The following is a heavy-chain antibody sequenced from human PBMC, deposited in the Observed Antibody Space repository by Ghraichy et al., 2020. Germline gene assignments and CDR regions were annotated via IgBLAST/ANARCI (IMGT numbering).Heavy chain of an antibody. Sequence: SQTLSLTCTVSGGSISTTSYYWGWIRQPPGKGLEYIGSIYFSGSTSYNPSLKSRVTISVDTSTNQFSLKLSSVTAADTAVYYCARLRYGSGWDGFDYWGQGTLVTVSS. CDR1: GGSISTTSYY. V-gene: IGHV4-39*01. CDR2: IYFSGST. CDR3: ARLRYGSGWDGFDY. J-gene: IGHJ4*02. D-gene: IGHD6-19*01.